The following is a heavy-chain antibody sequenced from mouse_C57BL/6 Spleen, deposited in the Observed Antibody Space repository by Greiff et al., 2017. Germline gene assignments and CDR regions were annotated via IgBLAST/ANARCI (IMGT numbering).Heavy chain of an antibody. V-gene: IGHV1-26*01. D-gene: IGHD3-2*01. J-gene: IGHJ2*01. CDR2: INPNNGGT. Sequence: VQLQQSGPELVKPGASVQISCQASGYTFTDYYMNWVKQSHGKSLEWIGDINPNNGGTSYNQKFKGKATLTVDKSSSTAYMELRSLTSEDSAVYYCATETDYFDYWGQGTTLTVFS. CDR3: ATETDYFDY. CDR1: GYTFTDYY.